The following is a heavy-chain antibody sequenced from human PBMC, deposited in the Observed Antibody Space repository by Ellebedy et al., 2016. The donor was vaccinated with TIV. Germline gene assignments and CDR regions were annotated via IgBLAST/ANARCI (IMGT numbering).Heavy chain of an antibody. CDR3: VRHPTLGTLDY. CDR2: FYFIGST. V-gene: IGHV4-59*08. D-gene: IGHD3-16*01. J-gene: IGHJ4*02. Sequence: MPGGSLRLSCTISGGSINSYCWSWIRQLPGKGLEWVGNFYFIGSTNYNPSLKSRVTISVDTSKNQFSLKLTSVTAADTAVYYCVRHPTLGTLDYWGQGAQVTVSS. CDR1: GGSINSYC.